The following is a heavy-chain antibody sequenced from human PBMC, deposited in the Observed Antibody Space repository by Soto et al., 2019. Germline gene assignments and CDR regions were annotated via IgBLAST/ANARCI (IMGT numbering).Heavy chain of an antibody. D-gene: IGHD5-12*01. Sequence: GESLKISCNGSGYSFTIYWIGWVRQMPGKGLEWMGIIYPGDSDTRYSPSFQGQVTISADKSISTAYLQWSSLKASDTAMYYCARHGDGYNYPVDYWGQGTLVTVSS. J-gene: IGHJ4*02. CDR3: ARHGDGYNYPVDY. CDR1: GYSFTIYW. CDR2: IYPGDSDT. V-gene: IGHV5-51*01.